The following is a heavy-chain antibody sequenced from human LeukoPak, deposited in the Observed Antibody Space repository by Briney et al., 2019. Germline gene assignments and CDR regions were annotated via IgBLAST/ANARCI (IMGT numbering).Heavy chain of an antibody. CDR2: IYSGGST. J-gene: IGHJ4*02. D-gene: IGHD1-26*01. V-gene: IGHV3-53*01. Sequence: GGSLRLSCAASGFPFSSYSMTWVRRAPGKGLEWVSVIYSGGSTYYADSVKGRFTISRDNSKNTLYLQMNSLRAEDTAVYYCARDVVGATYFDWGQGTLVTVSS. CDR3: ARDVVGATYFD. CDR1: GFPFSSYS.